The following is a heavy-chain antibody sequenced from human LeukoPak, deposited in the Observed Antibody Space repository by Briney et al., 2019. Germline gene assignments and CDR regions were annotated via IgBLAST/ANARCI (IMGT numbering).Heavy chain of an antibody. Sequence: GGSLRLSCAASGFTFDDYAMHWVRQGPGKSLEWVSLINENGDIAYYGDSVRGRFTVSRDNAKNSLYLQMNSLTTEDTALYYCAKARWEPSFDYWGQGTLVTVSS. D-gene: IGHD1-26*01. V-gene: IGHV3-43*02. J-gene: IGHJ4*02. CDR3: AKARWEPSFDY. CDR1: GFTFDDYA. CDR2: INENGDIA.